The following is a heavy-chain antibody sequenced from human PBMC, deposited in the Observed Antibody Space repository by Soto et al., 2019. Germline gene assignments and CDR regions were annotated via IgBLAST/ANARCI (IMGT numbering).Heavy chain of an antibody. D-gene: IGHD3-22*01. Sequence: SQTLSRTCASSVDRVSSNSGARYWIKQSPSRGLEWLGRTYYRSKWYNDYAVSVKSRITINPDTSKNQFSLQLNSVTPEDTAVYYCARDSSGYFGYYYYGMDVWVQGTTVTVSS. CDR2: TYYRSKWYN. CDR3: ARDSSGYFGYYYYGMDV. CDR1: VDRVSSNSGA. J-gene: IGHJ6*02. V-gene: IGHV6-1*01.